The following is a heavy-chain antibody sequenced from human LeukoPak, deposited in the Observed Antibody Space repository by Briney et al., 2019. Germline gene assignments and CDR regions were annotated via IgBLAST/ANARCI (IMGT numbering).Heavy chain of an antibody. CDR3: ARDKWWAFDI. V-gene: IGHV6-1*01. D-gene: IGHD2-15*01. J-gene: IGHJ3*02. Sequence: SQTLSLTCAISGDSVSRSSVAWNWLSRSPSRDLEWLGRTYYRSKWSNDYAVSVKSRITINPDTSKNQFSLQLNSVTPEDTAVYYCARDKWWAFDIWGQGTMVTVSS. CDR2: TYYRSKWSN. CDR1: GDSVSRSSVA.